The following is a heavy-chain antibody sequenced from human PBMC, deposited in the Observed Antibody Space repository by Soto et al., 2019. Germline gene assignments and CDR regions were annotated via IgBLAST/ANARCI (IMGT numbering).Heavy chain of an antibody. J-gene: IGHJ6*02. V-gene: IGHV4-4*02. CDR1: GGSISSSNW. D-gene: IGHD6-19*01. CDR2: IYHSGST. Sequence: SETLSLTCAVSGGSISSSNWWSWVRQPPGKGLEWIGEIYHSGSTNYNPSLKSRVTISVDKSKNQFSLKLSSVTAADTAVYYCARVQWLDYYYYYGMDVWGQGTTVTVSS. CDR3: ARVQWLDYYYYYGMDV.